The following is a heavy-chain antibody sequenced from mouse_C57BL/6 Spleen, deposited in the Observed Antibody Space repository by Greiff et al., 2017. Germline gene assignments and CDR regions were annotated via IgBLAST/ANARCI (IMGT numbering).Heavy chain of an antibody. Sequence: VQLQQPGAELVMPGASVKLSCKASGYTFTSYWMHWVKQRPGQGLEWIGKIDPSDSYTNYNQKFKGKSTLTVDKSSSTAYMQLSSLTSEDSAVYYCARRGGYAMDYWGQGTSVTVSS. V-gene: IGHV1-69*01. J-gene: IGHJ4*01. CDR1: GYTFTSYW. CDR3: ARRGGYAMDY. CDR2: IDPSDSYT.